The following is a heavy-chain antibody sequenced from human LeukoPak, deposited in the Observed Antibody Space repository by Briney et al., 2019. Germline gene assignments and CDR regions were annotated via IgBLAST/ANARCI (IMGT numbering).Heavy chain of an antibody. V-gene: IGHV3-30-3*01. CDR1: GFTFSSYA. CDR3: ARGDILTGYYSPYYGMDV. CDR2: ISYDGSNK. Sequence: GGSLRLSCAASGFTFSSYAMHWVRQAPGKGLEWVAVISYDGSNKYYADSVKGRFTISRDNSKNTLYPQMNSLRAEDTAVYYCARGDILTGYYSPYYGMDVWGQGTTVTVSS. J-gene: IGHJ6*02. D-gene: IGHD3-9*01.